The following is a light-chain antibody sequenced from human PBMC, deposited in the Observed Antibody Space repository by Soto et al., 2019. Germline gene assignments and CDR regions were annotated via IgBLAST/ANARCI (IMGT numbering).Light chain of an antibody. CDR2: GAS. CDR3: QQYDSSVT. Sequence: EIVLTQSPGTLSLSPGERATLSFSASQSVSSSSLAWYQQKPGQAPRLLIYGASSRATGIPDRFSGSGSGTDFTLTISRVEPEDFAVYYCQQYDSSVTFGQGTKVDIK. V-gene: IGKV3-20*01. CDR1: QSVSSSS. J-gene: IGKJ1*01.